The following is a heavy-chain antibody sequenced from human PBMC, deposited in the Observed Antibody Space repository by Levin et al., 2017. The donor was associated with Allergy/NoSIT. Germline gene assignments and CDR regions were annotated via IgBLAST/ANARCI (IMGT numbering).Heavy chain of an antibody. D-gene: IGHD4-17*01. CDR2: VTWNSDSI. V-gene: IGHV3-9*01. CDR1: GFNFGDYA. J-gene: IGHJ4*02. CDR3: VKDFSDYGDFGPGGFDC. Sequence: LAGGSLRLSCAASGFNFGDYAMHWVRQAPGKGLEWVSGVTWNSDSIAYAERVKGRFTISRDNAENSLYLQMNSLRGEDTAFYYCVKDFSDYGDFGPGGFDCWGRGILVTVSS.